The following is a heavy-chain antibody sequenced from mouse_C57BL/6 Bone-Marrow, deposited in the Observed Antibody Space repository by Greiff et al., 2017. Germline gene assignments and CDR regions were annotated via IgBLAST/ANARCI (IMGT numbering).Heavy chain of an antibody. Sequence: EVQLQQSGPELVKPGASVKISCKASGYTFTDYYMNWVKQSHGKSLEWIGDINPNNGGTSYNQKFKGKATLTVDKSSSTAYMELRSLTSEDSAVYYCAKLYYEYDEGFDYWGQGTTRTVSS. CDR1: GYTFTDYY. V-gene: IGHV1-26*01. J-gene: IGHJ2*01. CDR2: INPNNGGT. D-gene: IGHD2-4*01. CDR3: AKLYYEYDEGFDY.